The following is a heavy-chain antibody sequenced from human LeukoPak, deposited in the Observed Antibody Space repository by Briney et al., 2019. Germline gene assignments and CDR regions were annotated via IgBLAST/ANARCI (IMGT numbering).Heavy chain of an antibody. Sequence: SETLSLTCTVSGGSISSGDYYWSWIRQPPGKGPEWIGYIYYSGSTYYNPSLKSRVTISVDTSKNQFSLKLSSVTAADTAVYYCARDRGGYTYSHDYWGQGTLVTVSS. D-gene: IGHD5-18*01. V-gene: IGHV4-30-4*01. CDR3: ARDRGGYTYSHDY. J-gene: IGHJ4*02. CDR2: IYYSGST. CDR1: GGSISSGDYY.